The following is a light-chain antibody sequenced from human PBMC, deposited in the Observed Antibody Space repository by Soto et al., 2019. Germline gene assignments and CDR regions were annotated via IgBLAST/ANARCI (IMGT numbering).Light chain of an antibody. CDR1: LGISNY. CDR2: AAS. V-gene: IGKV1-27*01. Sequence: DIQMTQSPSSLSASVGERVTITCRASLGISNYLAWYQQKPGKVPKLLIYAASTLQSGVPSRFSGSGSGTDFTLTISSLQPEDVAMYYSQKYNSAPLTFGGGTKVEIK. J-gene: IGKJ4*01. CDR3: QKYNSAPLT.